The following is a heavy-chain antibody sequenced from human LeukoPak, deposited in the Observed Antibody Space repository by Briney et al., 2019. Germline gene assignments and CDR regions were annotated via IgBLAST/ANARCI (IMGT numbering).Heavy chain of an antibody. CDR2: ISYDGSNK. Sequence: PGGSLRLSCAASGFTFSSYGMHWVRQAPGKGLEWVALISYDGSNKYYADSVKGRFTISRDNSKNTLYLQMTSLRAEDMALYYCAKDRGYSTYYFDYWGQGTLVTVSS. J-gene: IGHJ4*02. D-gene: IGHD6-25*01. V-gene: IGHV3-30*18. CDR1: GFTFSSYG. CDR3: AKDRGYSTYYFDY.